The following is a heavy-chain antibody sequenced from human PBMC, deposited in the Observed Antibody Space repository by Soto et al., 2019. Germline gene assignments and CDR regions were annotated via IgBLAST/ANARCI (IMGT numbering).Heavy chain of an antibody. CDR3: ARYQLKGMDV. CDR2: ISGSGGST. D-gene: IGHD2-2*01. Sequence: EVQLLESGGGLVQPGGSLRLSCAASGFTFNSYAMSWVRQAPGKGLEWVSGISGSGGSTYYADSVKGRFTISRDNSKNTPYLQMNSLRAEDTAVYYCARYQLKGMDVWAQGTTVTVSS. V-gene: IGHV3-23*01. CDR1: GFTFNSYA. J-gene: IGHJ6*02.